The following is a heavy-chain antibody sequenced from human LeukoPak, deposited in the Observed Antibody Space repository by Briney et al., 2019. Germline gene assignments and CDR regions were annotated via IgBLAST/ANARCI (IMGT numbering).Heavy chain of an antibody. V-gene: IGHV4-34*01. CDR2: INHSGST. CDR3: ASSMWDFYFQH. J-gene: IGHJ1*01. Sequence: SETLSLTCAVYGGSFSGYYWSWIRQPPGKGLEWIGEINHSGSTNYNSSLKSRVTISVDTSKNQFSLKPSSVTAADTAVYYCASSMWDFYFQHWGQGTLVTVSS. D-gene: IGHD1-26*01. CDR1: GGSFSGYY.